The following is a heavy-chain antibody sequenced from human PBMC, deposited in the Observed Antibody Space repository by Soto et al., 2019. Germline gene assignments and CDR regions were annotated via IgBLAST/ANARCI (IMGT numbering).Heavy chain of an antibody. CDR3: AREGVSSRWYNYYGMDV. CDR2: IYYSGST. CDR1: GGSISSYY. V-gene: IGHV4-59*01. J-gene: IGHJ6*01. Sequence: QVQLQESGPGLVKPSETLSLTCTVSGGSISSYYWSWIRQPPGKGLEWIGYIYYSGSTNYNPSLKSRVTISVDTSKNQFSLKLSSVTAADTAVYYWAREGVSSRWYNYYGMDVW. D-gene: IGHD6-13*01.